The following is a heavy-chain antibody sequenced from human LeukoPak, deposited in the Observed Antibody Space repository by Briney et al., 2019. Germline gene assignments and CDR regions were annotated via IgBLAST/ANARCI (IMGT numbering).Heavy chain of an antibody. CDR3: ARGGKIAVVGTRSPQYFHH. D-gene: IGHD6-19*01. CDR1: GFTFSSYS. V-gene: IGHV3-30*02. J-gene: IGHJ1*01. CDR2: IRYDGSNK. Sequence: GGSLRLSCAASGFTFSSYSMNWVRQAPGKGLEWVAFIRYDGSNKYYADSVKGRFTISRDNSKNTLYLQMNSLRPEDTAVYYCARGGKIAVVGTRSPQYFHHWGQGTLVTVSS.